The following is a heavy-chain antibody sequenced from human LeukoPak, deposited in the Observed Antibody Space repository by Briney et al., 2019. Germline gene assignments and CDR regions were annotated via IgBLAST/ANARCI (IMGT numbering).Heavy chain of an antibody. CDR2: IYSSGGS. J-gene: IGHJ4*02. V-gene: IGHV4-4*09. CDR3: ARLGSYHDF. D-gene: IGHD1-26*01. CDR1: GASISNYY. Sequence: NPSETLSLTCTVSGASISNYYWSWIRQTPEKGLEWMGHIYSSGGSSYYPSLKSRLTLSIDTSRNQLSLKLPSVTAADTAVYFCARLGSYHDFWGQGALVTVSS.